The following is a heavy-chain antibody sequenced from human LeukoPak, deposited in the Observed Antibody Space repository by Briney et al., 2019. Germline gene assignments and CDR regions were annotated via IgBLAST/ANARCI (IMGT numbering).Heavy chain of an antibody. CDR2: IYYRGST. Sequence: PQSLSLTCTLAAGSISSNYWGWIRQSPGKGLEWIGYIYYRGSTDYNPSLKSRGTISVDTSKNQFSLKLSSVTAADTAVYYCARQNYDEVNYYYYGLDVWGQGTTVTVSS. CDR3: ARQNYDEVNYYYYGLDV. CDR1: AGSISSNY. J-gene: IGHJ6*02. D-gene: IGHD3-3*01. V-gene: IGHV4-59*08.